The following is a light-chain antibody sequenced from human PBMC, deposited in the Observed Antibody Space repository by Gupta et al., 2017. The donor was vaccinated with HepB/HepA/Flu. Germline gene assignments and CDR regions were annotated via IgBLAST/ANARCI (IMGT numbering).Light chain of an antibody. V-gene: IGLV2-14*01. J-gene: IGLJ2*01. CDR3: SSFTSSSTAV. CDR1: GSDIGYFNH. CDR2: DVS. Sequence: QSALTPPASVSGSPGQSLTISRTGTGSDIGYFNHVSWYQQHPSQVPEPIIYDVSDRPSGVSNRFSGSKSGNTASLTISGLQAEDEADYYCSSFTSSSTAVFGGGTKLTVL.